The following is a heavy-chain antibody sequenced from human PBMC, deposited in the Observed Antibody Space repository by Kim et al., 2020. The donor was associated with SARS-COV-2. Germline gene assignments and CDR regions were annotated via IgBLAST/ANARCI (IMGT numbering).Heavy chain of an antibody. V-gene: IGHV1-2*02. Sequence: AQNFQGRVTMTRDTSISTAYMELRRLRSDDTAVYYCARASSWYRPYYFDYWGQGTLVTVSS. D-gene: IGHD6-13*01. J-gene: IGHJ4*02. CDR3: ARASSWYRPYYFDY.